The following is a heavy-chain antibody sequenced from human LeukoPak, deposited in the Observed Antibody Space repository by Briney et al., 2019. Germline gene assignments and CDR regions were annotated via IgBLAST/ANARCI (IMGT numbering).Heavy chain of an antibody. CDR3: ARVISKAAVDY. CDR1: GYTFTSYD. CDR2: INPNSGGT. D-gene: IGHD3-10*01. J-gene: IGHJ4*02. Sequence: ASVKVSCKASGYTFTSYDINWVRQAPGQGLEWMGWINPNSGGTNYAQKFQGRVTMTRDTSISTAYMELSRLRSDDTAVYYCARVISKAAVDYWGQGTLVTVSS. V-gene: IGHV1-2*02.